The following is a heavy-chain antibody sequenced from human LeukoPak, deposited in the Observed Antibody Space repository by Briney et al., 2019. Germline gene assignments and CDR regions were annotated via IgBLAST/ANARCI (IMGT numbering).Heavy chain of an antibody. CDR2: IYTSGST. CDR3: ARDLDGTGGSCYYVDV. J-gene: IGHJ6*03. V-gene: IGHV4-4*07. CDR1: GDSISYYH. D-gene: IGHD2-8*02. Sequence: PSETLSLTCSVSGDSISYYHWAWIRQPAGRALEWIGRIYTSGSTHYNPSVRGRASISIDTSENHFSLTLASVTAADTAVYYCARDLDGTGGSCYYVDVWGKGTTVTVSS.